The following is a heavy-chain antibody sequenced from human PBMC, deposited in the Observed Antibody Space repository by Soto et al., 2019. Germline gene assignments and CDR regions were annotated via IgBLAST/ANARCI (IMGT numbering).Heavy chain of an antibody. J-gene: IGHJ4*02. CDR3: TSARSSVGAPGGFIEF. CDR1: GFIFSSYW. D-gene: IGHD1-26*01. CDR2: INRDGSVR. V-gene: IGHV3-7*03. Sequence: TGGSLRLSCAPSGFIFSSYWMSWVRQAPGKGLEWVANINRDGSVRNYVDSVKGRFTISRDNAKNSAYLQMDSLRADDTAVYYCTSARSSVGAPGGFIEFWGQGTLVTVSS.